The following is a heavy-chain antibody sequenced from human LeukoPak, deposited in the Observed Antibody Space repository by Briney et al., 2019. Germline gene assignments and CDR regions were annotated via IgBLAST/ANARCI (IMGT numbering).Heavy chain of an antibody. D-gene: IGHD5-12*01. Sequence: GGSLRLSCAASGFTFSSYAMHWVRQAPGKGLEWVAVISYDGSNKYYADSVKGRFTISRDNSKNTLYLQMNSLRAEDTAVYYCARGGPYDSHPSNFDYWGQGTLVTVSS. CDR1: GFTFSSYA. V-gene: IGHV3-30-3*01. CDR3: ARGGPYDSHPSNFDY. CDR2: ISYDGSNK. J-gene: IGHJ4*02.